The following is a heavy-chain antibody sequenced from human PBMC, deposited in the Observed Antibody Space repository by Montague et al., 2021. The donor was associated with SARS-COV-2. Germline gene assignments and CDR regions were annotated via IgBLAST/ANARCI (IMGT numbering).Heavy chain of an antibody. Sequence: SLRLSCAASGFTFSSYAMHWVRQAPGKGLEWVAVISYDGSNKYYADSVKGRFTISRDNSKNTLYLQMNSLRAVDTAVYYCARDITMVRGVIIIEGAFDIWGQGKMVTVPP. V-gene: IGHV3-30*04. CDR2: ISYDGSNK. D-gene: IGHD3-10*01. J-gene: IGHJ3*02. CDR3: ARDITMVRGVIIIEGAFDI. CDR1: GFTFSSYA.